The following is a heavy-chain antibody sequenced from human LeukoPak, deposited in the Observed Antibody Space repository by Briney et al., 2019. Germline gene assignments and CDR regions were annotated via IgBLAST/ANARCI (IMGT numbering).Heavy chain of an antibody. CDR1: GFTFSSYS. D-gene: IGHD3-16*02. J-gene: IGHJ3*02. Sequence: PGGSLRLSCAASGFTFSSYSMNWVRQAPGKGLEWVSSISSSSSYIYYADSVKGRFTISRDNAKNSLYLQMNSLRAEDTAVYYCARALRLGLDAFDIWGQGTMVTVSS. CDR2: ISSSSSYI. CDR3: ARALRLGLDAFDI. V-gene: IGHV3-21*01.